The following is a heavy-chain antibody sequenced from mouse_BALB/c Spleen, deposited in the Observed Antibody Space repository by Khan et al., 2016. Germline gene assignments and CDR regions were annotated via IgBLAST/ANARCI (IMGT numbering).Heavy chain of an antibody. D-gene: IGHD1-1*01. V-gene: IGHV5-6-4*01. CDR2: ISSGGTYT. J-gene: IGHJ3*01. CDR3: TRDGTVPGFAY. CDR1: GFTFSSYA. Sequence: EVELVASGGGLVKPGGSLKLSCAASGFTFSSYAMSWVRQTPEKRLEWVATISSGGTYTYYPDSVKGRFTISRDNAKNTLYLQMSSLRSEDTAMYYCTRDGTVPGFAYWGQGTLVTVSA.